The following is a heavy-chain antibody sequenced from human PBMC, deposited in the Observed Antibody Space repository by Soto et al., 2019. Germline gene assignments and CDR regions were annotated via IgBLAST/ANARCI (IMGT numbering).Heavy chain of an antibody. D-gene: IGHD6-6*01. CDR3: ARATYSSSYYFDS. CDR1: GFTFSSFE. V-gene: IGHV3-48*03. Sequence: GGSLSLSCAASGFTFSSFEMNWVRQAPGKGLEWVSKIGSSGSTIWYADSVKGRFTISRDNAKNSLYLQMNSLRGEDTAVYYCARATYSSSYYFDSWGQGTLVTVSS. CDR2: IGSSGSTI. J-gene: IGHJ4*02.